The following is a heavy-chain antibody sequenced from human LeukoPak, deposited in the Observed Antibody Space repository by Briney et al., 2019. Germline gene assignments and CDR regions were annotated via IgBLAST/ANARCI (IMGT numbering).Heavy chain of an antibody. Sequence: PGGSLRLSCAASGFTFSSYGMHWVRQAPGKGLEWVAFIRYDGSNKYYADSVKGRFTISRDNSKNTLYLQMNSLRAEDTAVYYCAKQAAVAGDYYYYMDVWGKGTTVTISS. CDR2: IRYDGSNK. D-gene: IGHD6-19*01. CDR3: AKQAAVAGDYYYYMDV. V-gene: IGHV3-30*02. J-gene: IGHJ6*03. CDR1: GFTFSSYG.